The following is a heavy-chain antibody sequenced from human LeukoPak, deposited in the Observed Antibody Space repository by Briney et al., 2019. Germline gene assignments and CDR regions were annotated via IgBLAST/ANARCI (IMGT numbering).Heavy chain of an antibody. CDR3: ARARLSGSYWFDP. CDR1: GGSSSSYS. Sequence: PSETLSLTCTVSGGSSSSYSWSWIRQPPGKGLEWIGRIYTSGSTNYNPSLKSRVAMSVDTSKIQFSLKLSSVTAADTAVYYCARARLSGSYWFDPWGQGTLVTVSS. J-gene: IGHJ5*02. D-gene: IGHD6-25*01. CDR2: IYTSGST. V-gene: IGHV4-4*07.